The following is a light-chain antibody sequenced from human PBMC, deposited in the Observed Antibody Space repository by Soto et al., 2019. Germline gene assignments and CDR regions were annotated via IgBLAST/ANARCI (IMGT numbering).Light chain of an antibody. CDR3: QQYGSSPPR. Sequence: IVLPQSPGTLSLSPGERATLSCRTSQRDSSSYVAWYQQKPGQAPRLLIYGASSGDTGIPDRFSGSGSGTDFTLTIRRLEPEDFAVYYCQQYGSSPPRFGGGTKVDIK. V-gene: IGKV3-20*01. J-gene: IGKJ4*02. CDR1: QRDSSSY. CDR2: GAS.